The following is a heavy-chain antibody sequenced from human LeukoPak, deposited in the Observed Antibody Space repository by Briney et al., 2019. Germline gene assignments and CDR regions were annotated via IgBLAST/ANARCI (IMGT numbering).Heavy chain of an antibody. Sequence: PGGSLRLSCAASGFSFSSYGMHWVRQAPGKGLEWVAAIPYDGRNNYYADSVKGRFTISRDNSKNTLSVQMNSLRAEDTAVYYCAKDGSSSWYGIHWYFDLWGRGTLVTVSS. V-gene: IGHV3-30*18. CDR3: AKDGSSSWYGIHWYFDL. CDR2: IPYDGRNN. CDR1: GFSFSSYG. D-gene: IGHD6-13*01. J-gene: IGHJ2*01.